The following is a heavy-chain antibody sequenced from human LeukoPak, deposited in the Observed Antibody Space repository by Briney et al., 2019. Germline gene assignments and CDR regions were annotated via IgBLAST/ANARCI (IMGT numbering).Heavy chain of an antibody. CDR1: GYTFTGYY. J-gene: IGHJ4*02. V-gene: IGHV1-2*02. D-gene: IGHD6-19*01. CDR2: INPNSGGT. Sequence: ASVKVSCKASGYTFTGYYMHWVRQAPGQGLEWMGWINPNSGGTNYAQKFQGRVTMTRDTSISTAYMELSRLRSDHTAVYYCARGGQWLVTVRPPEYYFDFWGQGTLVTVSS. CDR3: ARGGQWLVTVRPPEYYFDF.